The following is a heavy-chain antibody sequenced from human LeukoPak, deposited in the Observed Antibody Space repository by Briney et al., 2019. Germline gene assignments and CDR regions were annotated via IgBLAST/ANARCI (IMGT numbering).Heavy chain of an antibody. J-gene: IGHJ6*04. V-gene: IGHV3-15*01. CDR1: GFTFSNAW. CDR3: TPGGLRYFPWPPPPGYYYYGMDV. CDR2: IKSKTDGGTT. D-gene: IGHD3-9*01. Sequence: GGSLRLSCAASGFTFSNAWMSWVRQAPGKGLEWVGRIKSKTDGGTTDYAAPVKGRFTISRDDSKNTLYLQMNSLKTEDTAVYYCTPGGLRYFPWPPPPGYYYYGMDVWGKGTTVTVSS.